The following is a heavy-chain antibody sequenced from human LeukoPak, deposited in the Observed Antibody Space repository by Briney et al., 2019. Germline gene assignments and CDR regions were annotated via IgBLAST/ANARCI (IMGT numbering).Heavy chain of an antibody. CDR2: NNNHGSST. D-gene: IGHD4-23*01. CDR3: ARSTVVTLPLDY. J-gene: IGHJ4*02. Sequence: PGGSLRLSFAVSGFTFSSSWVASARQAGGKGLVWVSRNNNHGSSTSYADSVKGRFTISRDTAKNTLYLQMNSLRAEDTAVYYCARSTVVTLPLDYWGQGTLVTVSS. V-gene: IGHV3-74*01. CDR1: GFTFSSSW.